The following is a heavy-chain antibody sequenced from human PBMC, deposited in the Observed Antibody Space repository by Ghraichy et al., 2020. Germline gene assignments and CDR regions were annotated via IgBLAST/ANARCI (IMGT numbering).Heavy chain of an antibody. J-gene: IGHJ6*02. CDR2: IYHSGST. CDR1: GGSISSSNW. Sequence: SETLSLTCAVSGGSISSSNWWSWVRQPPGKGLEWIGEIYHSGSTNYNPSLKSRVTISVDKSKNQFSLKLSSVTAADTAVYYCARVIVVVPAPYTDYYYYGMDVWGQGITVTVSS. V-gene: IGHV4-4*02. D-gene: IGHD2-2*01. CDR3: ARVIVVVPAPYTDYYYYGMDV.